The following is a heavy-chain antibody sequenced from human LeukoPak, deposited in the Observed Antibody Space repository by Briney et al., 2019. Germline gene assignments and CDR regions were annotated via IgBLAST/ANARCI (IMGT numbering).Heavy chain of an antibody. Sequence: SETLSLTCTVSGGSVSSGSYYWSWIRQPPGKGLEWIGYISYSGSTNYNPSLKSRVAISADTSKNQFSLKLSSVTAADTAVYYCARGGQLWPRDDYWGQGTLVTVSS. CDR3: ARGGQLWPRDDY. J-gene: IGHJ4*02. CDR1: GGSVSSGSYY. V-gene: IGHV4-61*01. D-gene: IGHD3-16*01. CDR2: ISYSGST.